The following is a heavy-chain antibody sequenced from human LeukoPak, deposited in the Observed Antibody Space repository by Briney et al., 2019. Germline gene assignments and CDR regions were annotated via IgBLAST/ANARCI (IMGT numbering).Heavy chain of an antibody. CDR2: SDHSGST. J-gene: IGHJ6*02. Sequence: SETLSLTCAVYGGSFRNYYWIWIRQPPGKGLQWIGESDHSGSTNYNPSLKSRVTILVDTSKNHFSLKLSSVTAADTAVYYCAREVPGYYFGMDVWGQGTTVTVSS. CDR3: AREVPGYYFGMDV. V-gene: IGHV4-34*01. CDR1: GGSFRNYY.